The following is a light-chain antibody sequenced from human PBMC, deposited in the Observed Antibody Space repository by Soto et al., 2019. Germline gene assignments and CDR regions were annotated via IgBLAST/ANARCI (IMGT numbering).Light chain of an antibody. CDR3: QQRSNWPPVT. J-gene: IGKJ3*01. V-gene: IGKV3D-20*02. Sequence: EILLTQSPGTLSLSPGEIATLSCSSSQSVRSSYLAWYQQKAGQAPRLLIYDASSRATGIPDRFSGSGSGTDFTLTIVRLEPEDFAVYYCQQRSNWPPVTFGPGTKVDIK. CDR2: DAS. CDR1: QSVRSSY.